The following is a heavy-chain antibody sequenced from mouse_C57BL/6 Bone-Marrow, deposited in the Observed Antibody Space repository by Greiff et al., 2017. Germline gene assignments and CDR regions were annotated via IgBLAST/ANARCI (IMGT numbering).Heavy chain of an antibody. J-gene: IGHJ2*01. Sequence: VQLQQPGAELVKPGASVKMSCKASGYTFTSYWITWVKQRPGQGLEWIGDIYPSSGRTNYNEKFKSKAILTVDTSSNTAYMQLSSLTAEDSAVFTGARSGPPGRSFDYWGQGTTLTVSS. CDR2: IYPSSGRT. CDR1: GYTFTSYW. CDR3: ARSGPPGRSFDY. V-gene: IGHV1-55*01. D-gene: IGHD3-1*01.